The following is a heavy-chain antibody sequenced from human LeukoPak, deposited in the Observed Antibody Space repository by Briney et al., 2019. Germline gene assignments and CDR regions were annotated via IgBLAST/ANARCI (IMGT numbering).Heavy chain of an antibody. J-gene: IGHJ5*02. V-gene: IGHV3-23*01. CDR2: ISGSGGST. CDR3: AKAPRVVVTTNWFDP. D-gene: IGHD2-21*02. Sequence: GGSLRLSCAASGFTFSSYAMSWVRQAPGKGLEWVSAISGSGGSTYYADSVKGRFTISRVNSKNTLYLQMNSLRAEDTAVYYCAKAPRVVVTTNWFDPWGQGTLVTVSS. CDR1: GFTFSSYA.